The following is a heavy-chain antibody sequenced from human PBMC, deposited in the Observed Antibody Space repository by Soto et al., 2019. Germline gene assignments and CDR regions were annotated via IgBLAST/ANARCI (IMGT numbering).Heavy chain of an antibody. D-gene: IGHD2-2*01. Sequence: GGSLRLSXAASGFTFISYVINWVRQAPEKGLEWVSAINGGGTAYYTNSVKGRFTISRDNSKNTVYLEMNSLTAEDTAIYYCARDQIGYARFDYWGQGAQVTVS. V-gene: IGHV3-23*01. CDR1: GFTFISYV. CDR3: ARDQIGYARFDY. CDR2: INGGGTA. J-gene: IGHJ4*02.